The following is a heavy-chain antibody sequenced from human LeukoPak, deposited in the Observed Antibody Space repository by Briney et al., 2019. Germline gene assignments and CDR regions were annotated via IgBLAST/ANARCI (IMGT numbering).Heavy chain of an antibody. V-gene: IGHV3-15*01. J-gene: IGHJ4*02. CDR2: VKSKADGETT. D-gene: IGHD2-21*02. Sequence: GGSLRLSCAASGFAFTSAWMSWVRQAPGKGLEWVGRVKSKADGETTDYAAPVKDRFIISRDDSKNMQYLQMNSLKTEDTAIYFCTADWPGDCYPIGYWGQGILVTVSS. CDR3: TADWPGDCYPIGY. CDR1: GFAFTSAW.